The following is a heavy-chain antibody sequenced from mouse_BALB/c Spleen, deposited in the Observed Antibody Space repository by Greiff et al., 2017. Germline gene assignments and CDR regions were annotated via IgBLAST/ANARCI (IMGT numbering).Heavy chain of an antibody. CDR1: GFTFSSYT. D-gene: IGHD2-3*01. Sequence: DVKLVESGGGLVKPGGSLKLSCAASGFTFSSYTISWVRQTPEKRLEWVATISSGGSYTYYPDSVKGRFTISRDNAKNTLYLQMSSLKSEDTAMYYCTRADGYFDYWGQGTTLTVSS. J-gene: IGHJ2*01. CDR2: ISSGGSYT. CDR3: TRADGYFDY. V-gene: IGHV5-6-4*01.